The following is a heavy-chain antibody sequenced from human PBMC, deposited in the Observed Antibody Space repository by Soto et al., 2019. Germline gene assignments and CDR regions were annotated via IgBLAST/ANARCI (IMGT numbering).Heavy chain of an antibody. D-gene: IGHD3-22*01. CDR1: GYTLTSYY. J-gene: IGHJ6*02. CDR2: INPSGGST. V-gene: IGHV1-46*04. Sequence: QVQLVQSGAEVKKPGASVKVSCEASGYTLTSYYMHWVRQAPGQGLEWMGTINPSGGSTSYAQELQGRVTMTRDPSTSTVYMEVRSLRSEDAAVYYCAREGGYFDSIGYYYDYGMDVWGQGTTVTVSS. CDR3: AREGGYFDSIGYYYDYGMDV.